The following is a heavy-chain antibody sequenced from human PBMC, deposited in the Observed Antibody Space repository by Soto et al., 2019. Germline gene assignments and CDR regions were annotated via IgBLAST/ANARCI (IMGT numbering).Heavy chain of an antibody. D-gene: IGHD2-2*01. J-gene: IGHJ6*03. CDR1: GGSISSYY. Sequence: PSETLSLTCTVSGGSISSYYRSWIRQPPGKGLEWIGYIYYSGSTNYNPSLKSRVTISVDTSKNQFSLKLSSVTAADTAVYYCARVGCSSTSCYAGFYYYYYMDVWGKGTTVTVSS. CDR2: IYYSGST. CDR3: ARVGCSSTSCYAGFYYYYYMDV. V-gene: IGHV4-59*01.